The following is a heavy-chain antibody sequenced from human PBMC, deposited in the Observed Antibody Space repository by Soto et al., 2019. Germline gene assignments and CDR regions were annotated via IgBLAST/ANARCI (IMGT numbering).Heavy chain of an antibody. CDR3: ARGFSGP. Sequence: QVQLVESGGGVVQPGRSLRLSCAASGFTFSSYSMHWVRQAPGRGLEWMAIILYDGSNQYYADFVKGRFTISRDNSRNTLSLQMNSLRAEDTAMYYCARGFSGPWGQGTLFTVSS. CDR1: GFTFSSYS. D-gene: IGHD2-15*01. V-gene: IGHV3-30-3*01. J-gene: IGHJ5*02. CDR2: ILYDGSNQ.